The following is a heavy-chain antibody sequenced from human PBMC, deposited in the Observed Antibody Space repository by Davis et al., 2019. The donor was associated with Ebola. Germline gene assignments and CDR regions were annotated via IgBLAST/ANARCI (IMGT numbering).Heavy chain of an antibody. CDR1: ACSFSIGSYY. Sequence: MPSETLSLTCTVSACSFSIGSYYWSCIRQPPGKGLEWIGYFYYSGSTNYNPSLKSRVTISVDTSKNQFSLQLTSVTPEDTAVYYCARDPPYDQGYDYWGQGTLVTVSS. D-gene: IGHD3-22*01. J-gene: IGHJ4*02. CDR3: ARDPPYDQGYDY. CDR2: FYYSGST. V-gene: IGHV4-61*01.